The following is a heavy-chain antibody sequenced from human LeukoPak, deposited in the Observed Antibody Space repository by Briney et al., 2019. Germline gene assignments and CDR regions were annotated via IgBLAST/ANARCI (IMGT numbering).Heavy chain of an antibody. CDR3: ARKLGYCSGGSCYLCDY. J-gene: IGHJ4*02. CDR1: GYTFTSYG. V-gene: IGHV1-46*01. CDR2: INPSGGST. Sequence: ASVKVSCKASGYTFTSYGIRWVRQAPGQGLEWMGIINPSGGSTSYAQKFQGRVTMTRDTSTSTVYMELRSLRSDDTAVYYCARKLGYCSGGSCYLCDYWGQGTLVTVSS. D-gene: IGHD2-15*01.